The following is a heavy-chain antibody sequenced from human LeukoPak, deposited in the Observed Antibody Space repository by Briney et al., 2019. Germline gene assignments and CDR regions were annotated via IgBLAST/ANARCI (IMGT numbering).Heavy chain of an antibody. D-gene: IGHD6-19*01. V-gene: IGHV3-33*01. Sequence: PGRSLRLSCAASGFTFSSYAMHWVRQAPGKGLEWVAVIWFDGNDKYYADSVKGRFTISRDNSKNTLYLQMNSLRAEDTAVYYCARGEQQWLVGGFDIWGQGTMVTVSS. CDR2: IWFDGNDK. CDR1: GFTFSSYA. J-gene: IGHJ3*02. CDR3: ARGEQQWLVGGFDI.